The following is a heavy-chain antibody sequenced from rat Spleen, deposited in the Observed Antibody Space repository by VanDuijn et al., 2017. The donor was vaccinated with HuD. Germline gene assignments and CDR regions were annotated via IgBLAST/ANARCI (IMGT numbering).Heavy chain of an antibody. CDR3: ARWGNFYSNYDAY. J-gene: IGHJ3*01. CDR2: INAGSGGT. V-gene: IGHV1-57*01. CDR1: GYTFTRFE. Sequence: QVQLQQSGAELAKPGSSVKISCKTSGYTFTRFEISWIKQTTGQGLEDIGYINAGSGGTYYNEQFKGKATLTVDKSSSTAFMQLSSLTPEDTAVYYCARWGNFYSNYDAYWGQGTLVTVSS. D-gene: IGHD1-2*01.